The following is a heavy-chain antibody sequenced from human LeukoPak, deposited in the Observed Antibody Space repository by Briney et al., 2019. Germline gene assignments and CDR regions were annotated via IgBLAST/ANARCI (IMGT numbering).Heavy chain of an antibody. CDR1: GFTFSSYA. Sequence: LSGGSLRLSCAASGFTFSSYAMSWVRQAPGKGLEWVSAISGSGGSTYYADSVKGRFTISRDNSKNTLYLQMNSLRAEDTAVYYCAKSAAAGSYYYYGMDVGGQGTTVTVSS. V-gene: IGHV3-23*01. CDR3: AKSAAAGSYYYYGMDV. CDR2: ISGSGGST. D-gene: IGHD6-13*01. J-gene: IGHJ6*02.